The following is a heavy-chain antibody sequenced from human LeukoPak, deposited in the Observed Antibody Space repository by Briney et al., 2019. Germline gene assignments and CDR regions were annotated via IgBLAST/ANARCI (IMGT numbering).Heavy chain of an antibody. CDR1: GDSISGGGYH. V-gene: IGHV4-39*01. CDR3: ARQTGAGLDF. Sequence: SETLSLICTASGDSISGGGYHWGWLRQPPGKGLEWIGIIYYSGGTYYNPPLKSRVIVSLDTSKNQFSLKLTSVTAADTAVYYCARQTGAGLDFWGRGTLVTVSS. J-gene: IGHJ4*02. CDR2: IYYSGGT. D-gene: IGHD6-13*01.